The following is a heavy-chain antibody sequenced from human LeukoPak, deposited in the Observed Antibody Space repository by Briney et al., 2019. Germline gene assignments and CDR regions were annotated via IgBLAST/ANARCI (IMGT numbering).Heavy chain of an antibody. J-gene: IGHJ4*02. CDR3: AGTGLFFDY. D-gene: IGHD7-27*01. CDR2: MYYSGGT. CDR1: GASISGYY. V-gene: IGHV4-59*01. Sequence: SETLSLTCRVSGASISGYYWSWIRQPPGKGLEWIGHMYYSGGTTYNPSLKSRVSISLGTSKKHFSLKLSSVTAADTAVYYCAGTGLFFDYWSQGTLVTVSS.